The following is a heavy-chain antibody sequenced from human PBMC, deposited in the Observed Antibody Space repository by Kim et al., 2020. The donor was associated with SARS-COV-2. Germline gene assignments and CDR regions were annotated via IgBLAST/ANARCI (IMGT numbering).Heavy chain of an antibody. CDR2: IYYSGST. Sequence: SETLSLTCTVSGGSISSGDYYWSWIRQPPGKGLEWIGYIYYSGSTYYNPSLKSRVTISVDTSKNQFSLKLSSVTAADTAVYYCAREGSGSYPVDPWGQGTLVTVSS. J-gene: IGHJ5*02. D-gene: IGHD3-10*01. V-gene: IGHV4-30-4*01. CDR3: AREGSGSYPVDP. CDR1: GGSISSGDYY.